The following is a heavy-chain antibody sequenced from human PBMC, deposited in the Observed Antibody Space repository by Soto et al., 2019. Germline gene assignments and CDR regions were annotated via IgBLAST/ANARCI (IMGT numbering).Heavy chain of an antibody. J-gene: IGHJ5*02. CDR3: ARHGFYGDFSSNYFDP. Sequence: GESLKISCKGSGYSFTNYWIAWVRQMPGKGLEYMGIIYPSDSDTRYSPSFQGQVTISADKSISTAYLQWSGLKASDTAIYYCARHGFYGDFSSNYFDPWGQGTLVTVSS. CDR2: IYPSDSDT. D-gene: IGHD4-17*01. CDR1: GYSFTNYW. V-gene: IGHV5-51*01.